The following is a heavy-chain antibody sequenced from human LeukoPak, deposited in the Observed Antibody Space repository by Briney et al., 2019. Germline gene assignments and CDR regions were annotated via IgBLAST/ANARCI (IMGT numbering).Heavy chain of an antibody. CDR2: IYTSGST. CDR3: AETGYSSSGEFDP. V-gene: IGHV4-61*02. CDR1: GGSISSGSYY. D-gene: IGHD6-13*01. J-gene: IGHJ5*02. Sequence: PSETLSLTCTVSGGSISSGSYYWSWIRQPAGKGLEWIGRIYTSGSTNYNPSLKSRVTISIDTSKNQFSLKLSSVTAADTAVYYCAETGYSSSGEFDPWGQGTLITVSS.